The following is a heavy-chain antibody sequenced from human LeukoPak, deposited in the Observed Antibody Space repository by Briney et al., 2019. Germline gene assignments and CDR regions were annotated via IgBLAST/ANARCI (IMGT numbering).Heavy chain of an antibody. CDR3: ASFHFNTSGYSY. Sequence: SEALSLTCTVSGGSISSNSYYWGWVRQPPGKGLEWIGSLYYTGNTYYTPSLQRRATISVDTSKTQFSLKLTSVTAADTAVYYCASFHFNTSGYSYWGQGTLVTVSS. CDR2: LYYTGNT. V-gene: IGHV4-39*07. D-gene: IGHD3-22*01. CDR1: GGSISSNSYY. J-gene: IGHJ4*02.